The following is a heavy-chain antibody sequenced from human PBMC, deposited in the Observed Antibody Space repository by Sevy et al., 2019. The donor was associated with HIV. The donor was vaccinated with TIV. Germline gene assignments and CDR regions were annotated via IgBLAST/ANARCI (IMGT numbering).Heavy chain of an antibody. CDR1: GFTFSSYN. Sequence: GGSLRLSCAASGFTFSSYNINWVHQAPGKGLEWVSSITSGSSYIFYADSVKGRFTTSRDNAKNSLYLQMNSLRAEDTAVYYCARDKTILEGRYGMDVWGQGTTVTVS. CDR3: ARDKTILEGRYGMDV. J-gene: IGHJ6*02. V-gene: IGHV3-21*01. CDR2: ITSGSSYI. D-gene: IGHD3-3*01.